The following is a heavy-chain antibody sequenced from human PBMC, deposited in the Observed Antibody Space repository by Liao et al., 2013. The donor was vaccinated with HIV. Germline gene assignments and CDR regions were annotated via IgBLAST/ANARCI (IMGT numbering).Heavy chain of an antibody. V-gene: IGHV4-34*01. Sequence: QLQLQESGPGLVKPSETLSLTCAVYDGSLSGYYWSWIRQSPGKGLEWIGEINHSGSTNYNPSLKSRVTISLDTSKNQFSLKLTSVTAADTAVYYCARAKEFRNFAYWGQGTLVTVSS. CDR1: DGSLSGYY. CDR3: ARAKEFRNFAY. D-gene: IGHD3-10*01. CDR2: INHSGST. J-gene: IGHJ4*02.